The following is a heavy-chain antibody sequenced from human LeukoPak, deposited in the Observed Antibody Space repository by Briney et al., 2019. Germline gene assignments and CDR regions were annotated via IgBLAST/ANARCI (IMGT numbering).Heavy chain of an antibody. CDR2: IYSGGST. CDR3: ARDSVRSYYDSSGYYPY. V-gene: IGHV3-66*02. Sequence: PGGSLRLSCAASGFTVSSNYMSWDRQAPGMGLEWVSVIYSGGSTYYADSVKGRFTISRDNSKNTLYLQMNGLRAEDTAGHYCARDSVRSYYDSSGYYPYWGQGTLLTVSS. D-gene: IGHD3-22*01. J-gene: IGHJ4*02. CDR1: GFTVSSNY.